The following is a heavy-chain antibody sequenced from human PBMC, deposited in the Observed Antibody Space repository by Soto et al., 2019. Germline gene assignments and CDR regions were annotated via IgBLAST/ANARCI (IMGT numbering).Heavy chain of an antibody. Sequence: EVQLLESGGGLVQPGGSLRLSCAASGFTFSTYGMSWVRQAPGKGLEWVSVISGSGSDTYYADSVKGRFTISRDNSKTRVYREMSGMRVEDTVIYFCAKGGREYGAYASPDAFDIWGQGKTVPVSS. CDR1: GFTFSTYG. J-gene: IGHJ3*02. V-gene: IGHV3-23*01. CDR2: ISGSGSDT. D-gene: IGHD4-17*01. CDR3: AKGGREYGAYASPDAFDI.